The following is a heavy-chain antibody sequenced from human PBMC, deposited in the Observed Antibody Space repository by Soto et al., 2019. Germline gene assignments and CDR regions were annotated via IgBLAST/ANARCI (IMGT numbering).Heavy chain of an antibody. D-gene: IGHD2-15*01. V-gene: IGHV3-11*06. CDR2: ISSSSSYT. CDR1: GFTFSDYY. J-gene: IGHJ4*02. CDR3: ARWWLWVPDY. Sequence: QVQLVESGGGLVKPGGSLRLSCAASGFTFSDYYMSWIRQAPGKGLEWVSYISSSSSYTNYADSVKGRFTISRDNAKNSLSLQMNSLRAEDTSVYYCARWWLWVPDYWGQGTLVTVSS.